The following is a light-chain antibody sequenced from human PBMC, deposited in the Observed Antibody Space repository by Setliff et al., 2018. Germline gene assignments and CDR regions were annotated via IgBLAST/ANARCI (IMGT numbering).Light chain of an antibody. CDR2: DVG. CDR1: SSDVGGYNH. V-gene: IGLV2-14*01. J-gene: IGLJ1*01. Sequence: QSVLTQPASVSGSPGQSITISYTGSSSDVGGYNHVSWYQQHPGKAPKLMIYDVGKRPSGVSNRFSGSKSGNTASLTISGLQAEDEADYCSSYTGSNSHVFGTGTKVTVL. CDR3: SSYTGSNSHV.